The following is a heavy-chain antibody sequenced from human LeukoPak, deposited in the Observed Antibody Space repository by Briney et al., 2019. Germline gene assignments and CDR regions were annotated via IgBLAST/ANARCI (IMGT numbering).Heavy chain of an antibody. CDR2: IIPIFGTA. J-gene: IGHJ5*02. D-gene: IGHD5-12*01. V-gene: IGHV1-69*13. CDR3: ARDRNPNSGYDPSSPNWFDP. CDR1: GYTFTSYA. Sequence: ASVKVSCKASGYTFTSYAISWVRQAPGQGLEWMGGIIPIFGTANYAQKFQGRVTITADESTSTAYMELSSLRSEDTAVYYCARDRNPNSGYDPSSPNWFDPWGQGTLVTVSS.